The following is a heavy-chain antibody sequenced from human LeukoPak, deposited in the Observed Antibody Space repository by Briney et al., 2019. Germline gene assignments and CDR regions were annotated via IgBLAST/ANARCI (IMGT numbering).Heavy chain of an antibody. CDR3: ARDIELST. CDR1: GFMFRDAA. J-gene: IGHJ3*01. V-gene: IGHV3-23*01. D-gene: IGHD5-12*01. Sequence: GGSLRLSCAASGFMFRDAAMTWVRQAPGKGLEWVSLIASSGLNTYYADSVRGRFTISRDNSKNTLSLQMNSLRVEDTAIYYYARDIELSTWGLGTLVTVSS. CDR2: IASSGLNT.